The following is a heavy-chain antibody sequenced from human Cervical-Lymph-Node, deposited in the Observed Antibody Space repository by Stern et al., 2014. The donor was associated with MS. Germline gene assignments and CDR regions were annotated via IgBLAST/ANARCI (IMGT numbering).Heavy chain of an antibody. J-gene: IGHJ6*02. V-gene: IGHV1-24*01. D-gene: IGHD1-26*01. CDR2: FDPEDGEK. CDR3: AALGFGYYALEV. Sequence: QVQLVESGAEVKKPGASVKVSCKVSGYSLTAFSIHWVRQAPGKGLEWMGGFDPEDGEKIYAQTFQGRVTLTEDTYADTAYMELSSLRSDDTAAYYCAALGFGYYALEVWGQGTTVTVSS. CDR1: GYSLTAFS.